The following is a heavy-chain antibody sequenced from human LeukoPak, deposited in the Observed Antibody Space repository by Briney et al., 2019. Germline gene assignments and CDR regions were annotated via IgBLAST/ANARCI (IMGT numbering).Heavy chain of an antibody. CDR3: ARDPGYSSGYYSGNDAFDI. J-gene: IGHJ3*02. V-gene: IGHV3-48*01. CDR1: GFSLSRYS. CDR2: ISSSIITI. D-gene: IGHD3-22*01. Sequence: GGSLRLSCAGSGFSLSRYSMNWVRQAPGKGLEWVSYISSSIITIYYADSVKGRFTISRDNAKNSLYLQMNSLRAEDTAVYYCARDPGYSSGYYSGNDAFDIWGQGTMVTVSS.